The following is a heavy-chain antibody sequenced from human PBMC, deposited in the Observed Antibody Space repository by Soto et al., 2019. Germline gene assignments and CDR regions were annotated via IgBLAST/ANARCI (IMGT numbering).Heavy chain of an antibody. J-gene: IGHJ4*02. CDR2: ISAYNGNT. Sequence: QVQLVQSGAEVKKPGASVKVSCKASGYTFTSYGISWVRQAPGQGLEWMGWISAYNGNTNYAQKLHGRVTMTTDASTSTAYMELRSLRSDDTAVYYCARDRGIRRFGELLFDYWGQGTLVTVSS. CDR1: GYTFTSYG. V-gene: IGHV1-18*01. CDR3: ARDRGIRRFGELLFDY. D-gene: IGHD3-10*01.